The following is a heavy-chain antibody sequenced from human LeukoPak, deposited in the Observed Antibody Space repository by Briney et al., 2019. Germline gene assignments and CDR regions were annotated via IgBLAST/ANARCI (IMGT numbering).Heavy chain of an antibody. Sequence: GGSLRLSCAASGFTFSSYAMGWVRQAPGKGLEWVSDVSGSGTSTNYADSVKGRLTISRDNSKNTLYLQMSNLRAEDTAVYYCAKVGRASWARYYFDYWGQGTLVTVSS. V-gene: IGHV3-23*01. CDR2: VSGSGTST. D-gene: IGHD2-2*01. CDR1: GFTFSSYA. CDR3: AKVGRASWARYYFDY. J-gene: IGHJ4*02.